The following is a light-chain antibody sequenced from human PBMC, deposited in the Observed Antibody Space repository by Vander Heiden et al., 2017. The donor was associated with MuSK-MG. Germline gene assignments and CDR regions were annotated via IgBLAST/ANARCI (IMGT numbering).Light chain of an antibody. V-gene: IGKV1-27*01. CDR1: QGISNY. J-gene: IGKJ1*01. CDR2: AAS. CDR3: QKENSAPMT. Sequence: DIQMTQSPSSLSASVGDRVTITCRASQGISNYLAWYQQKPGKVPKLLIYAASTSQSGVPSRFRGRGSVTDITLTISSLQPEDVATYYCQKENSAPMTFGQGTKVESK.